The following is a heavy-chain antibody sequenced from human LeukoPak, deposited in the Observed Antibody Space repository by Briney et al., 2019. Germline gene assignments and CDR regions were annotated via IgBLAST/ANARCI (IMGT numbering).Heavy chain of an antibody. D-gene: IGHD3-3*01. J-gene: IGHJ6*03. CDR2: IRYDGNNK. CDR3: AKGGNGWSGYFPFYMDV. CDR1: GFTFSSYG. Sequence: PGGSLRLSCTASGFTFSSYGIHWVRQAPGKGLEWVAFIRYDGNNKYYADSVKGRFTISRDNSKNTLYLQMNSLRAEDTAVYYCAKGGNGWSGYFPFYMDVWGKGTTVTVSS. V-gene: IGHV3-30*02.